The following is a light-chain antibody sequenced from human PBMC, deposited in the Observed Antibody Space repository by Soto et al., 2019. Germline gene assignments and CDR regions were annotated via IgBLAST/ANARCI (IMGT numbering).Light chain of an antibody. V-gene: IGLV2-11*01. CDR1: SSDVGGYNY. CDR3: CSYAGSYTFEV. Sequence: QSALTQPRSVSGSPGQSVTISCTGTSSDVGGYNYVSWYQQHPDRAPKLMIYDVSKRPSGVPDRFSGSKSGNTASLTISGLQAEAEADYYCCSYAGSYTFEVFGTGTKVTVL. CDR2: DVS. J-gene: IGLJ1*01.